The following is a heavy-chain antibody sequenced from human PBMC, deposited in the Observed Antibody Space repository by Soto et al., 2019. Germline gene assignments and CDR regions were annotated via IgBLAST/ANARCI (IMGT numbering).Heavy chain of an antibody. CDR3: AKDQRGVSAAARMDV. V-gene: IGHV3-23*01. J-gene: IGHJ6*02. D-gene: IGHD6-13*01. CDR1: GYTFSSYS. Sequence: GGSLRLSCAASGYTFSSYSMTWVRQAPGKGLEWVSAISNSGGNTFHADSVKGRFTISRDNSKNTLYLQMNSLRAEDTAVYYCAKDQRGVSAAARMDVWGQGITVTVSS. CDR2: ISNSGGNT.